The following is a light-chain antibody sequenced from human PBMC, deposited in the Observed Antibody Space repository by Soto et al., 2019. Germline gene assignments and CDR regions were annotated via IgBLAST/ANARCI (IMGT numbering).Light chain of an antibody. CDR1: SSDVGSYTL. J-gene: IGLJ2*01. CDR3: CSYAGSSTDVV. Sequence: QSALTQPASVSGSPGQSITISCTGTSSDVGSYTLVSWYQQHPGKAHKLMIYEGSTRPSGVSNRFSGSKSGNPASLTISGLQAEDEADYYCCSYAGSSTDVVFGGGTKLTVL. CDR2: EGS. V-gene: IGLV2-23*01.